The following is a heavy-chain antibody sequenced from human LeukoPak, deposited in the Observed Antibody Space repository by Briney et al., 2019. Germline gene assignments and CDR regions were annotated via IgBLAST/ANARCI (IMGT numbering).Heavy chain of an antibody. CDR3: ARDQEMATIMYFDY. J-gene: IGHJ4*02. CDR2: IKQDGSEK. D-gene: IGHD5-24*01. V-gene: IGHV3-7*01. CDR1: GFTFSSYW. Sequence: SGGSLRLSCAASGFTFSSYWMSWVRQAPGKGLEWVANIKQDGSEKYYVDSVKGRFTISRDNAKNSLYLQMNSLRAEDTAVYYCARDQEMATIMYFDYWGQGTLVTVSS.